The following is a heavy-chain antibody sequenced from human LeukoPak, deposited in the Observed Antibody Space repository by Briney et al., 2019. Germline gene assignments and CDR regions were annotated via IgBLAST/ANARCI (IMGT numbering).Heavy chain of an antibody. CDR2: IYYSGST. D-gene: IGHD6-13*01. V-gene: IGHV4-59*01. J-gene: IGHJ5*02. CDR3: ARGPPRIAAANNWFDP. CDR1: GGSISSYY. Sequence: KSSETLSLTCTVSGGSISSYYWSWIRQPPGKGLEWIGYIYYSGSTNYNPSLKSRVTISVDTSKNQFSLKLSSVTAADTAVYYCARGPPRIAAANNWFDPWGQGTLVTVSS.